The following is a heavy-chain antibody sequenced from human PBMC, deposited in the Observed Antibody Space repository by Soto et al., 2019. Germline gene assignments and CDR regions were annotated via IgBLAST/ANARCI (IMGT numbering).Heavy chain of an antibody. J-gene: IGHJ4*02. V-gene: IGHV1-18*01. Sequence: GASVKVSCKVSGYTFTSYGISWVRQAPGQGLEWMGWISGYNGNTNYAEKFRGRVTMTTDTSTTTAYMELRSLRSDDTAVYYCARDEGGYDILNGYYKAHHFDQWGQGALVTVSS. CDR2: ISGYNGNT. D-gene: IGHD3-9*01. CDR1: GYTFTSYG. CDR3: ARDEGGYDILNGYYKAHHFDQ.